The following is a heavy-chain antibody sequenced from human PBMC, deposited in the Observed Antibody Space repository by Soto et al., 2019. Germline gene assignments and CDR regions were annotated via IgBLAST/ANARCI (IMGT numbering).Heavy chain of an antibody. J-gene: IGHJ4*02. D-gene: IGHD1-1*01. CDR3: AKDPPTTGTTFDY. CDR2: INKSGGST. V-gene: IGHV3-23*01. Sequence: AGGSLRLSCTASGFTFGDYAMSWVRQAPGKGLEWVSTINKSGGSTYYADSVKGRFTISRDNSKNMLFLQINGLRAEDTAVYYCAKDPPTTGTTFDYWGRGTLVTVSS. CDR1: GFTFGDYA.